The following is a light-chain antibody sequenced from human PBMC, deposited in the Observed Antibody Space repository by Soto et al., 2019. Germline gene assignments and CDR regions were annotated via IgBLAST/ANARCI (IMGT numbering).Light chain of an antibody. V-gene: IGLV1-40*01. CDR3: SSYAGSNNYV. Sequence: QSVLTQPPSVSGAPGQRITISCIGNNTNIGSDYGLHWYQQLPGMAPKLLIYDSDSRPSGVPDRFSGSKSGTSASLAIAGLQTEDEADYYCSSYAGSNNYVFGSGTKVTVL. J-gene: IGLJ1*01. CDR2: DSD. CDR1: NTNIGSDYG.